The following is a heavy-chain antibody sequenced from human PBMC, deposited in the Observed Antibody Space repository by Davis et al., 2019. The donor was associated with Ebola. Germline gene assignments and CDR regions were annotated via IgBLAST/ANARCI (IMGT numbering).Heavy chain of an antibody. V-gene: IGHV3-13*01. J-gene: IGHJ3*01. Sequence: GGSLRLSCAASGFTFSAYDMHWVRQAPGKGLEWVSAIGTAGDTYYPGSVKGRFTISRENAKNSLYLQMNSLRAGDTAVYYCAREPIAGAFDVWGQGTMVTVSS. CDR2: IGTAGDT. D-gene: IGHD2-21*01. CDR1: GFTFSAYD. CDR3: AREPIAGAFDV.